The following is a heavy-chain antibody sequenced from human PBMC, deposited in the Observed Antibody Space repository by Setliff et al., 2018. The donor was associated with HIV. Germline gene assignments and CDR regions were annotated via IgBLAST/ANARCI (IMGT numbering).Heavy chain of an antibody. J-gene: IGHJ3*02. CDR2: INKDGGET. D-gene: IGHD2-21*01. Sequence: GGSLRLSCAASGFDFSNYWFSWVRQAPGKGLEWVANINKDGGETHFPDSVKGRFTISRDNAMNSLYLQMSSLRVEDTAVYYCVRDLMWAFDIWGQGTMVTVSS. CDR1: GFDFSNYW. CDR3: VRDLMWAFDI. V-gene: IGHV3-7*01.